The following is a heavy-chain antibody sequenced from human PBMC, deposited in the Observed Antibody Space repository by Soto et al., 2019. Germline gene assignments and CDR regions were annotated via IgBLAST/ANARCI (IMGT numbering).Heavy chain of an antibody. CDR3: ARYRIAVAGLNYFDY. V-gene: IGHV4-59*08. J-gene: IGHJ4*02. CDR1: GGSISSYY. D-gene: IGHD6-19*01. Sequence: SEPLSLTCTVSGGSISSYYWSWIRQPPGKGLEWIGYIYYSGSTNYNPSLKSRVTISVDTSKNQFSLKLSSVTAADTAVYYCARYRIAVAGLNYFDYWGQGTLVTVSS. CDR2: IYYSGST.